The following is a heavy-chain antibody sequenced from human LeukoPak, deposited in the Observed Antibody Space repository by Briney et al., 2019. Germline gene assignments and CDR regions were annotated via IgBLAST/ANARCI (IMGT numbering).Heavy chain of an antibody. J-gene: IGHJ5*02. D-gene: IGHD4-23*01. V-gene: IGHV4-61*02. Sequence: PSQTLSLTCTVSGGSISSGSYYWSWIRQPAGKGLEWIGRIYTSGSTNYNPSLKSRVTISVDTSKNQFSLKLSSVTAADTAVYYCARGSSRVVTGGEVWCDPWGQGTLVTVSS. CDR3: ARGSSRVVTGGEVWCDP. CDR2: IYTSGST. CDR1: GGSISSGSYY.